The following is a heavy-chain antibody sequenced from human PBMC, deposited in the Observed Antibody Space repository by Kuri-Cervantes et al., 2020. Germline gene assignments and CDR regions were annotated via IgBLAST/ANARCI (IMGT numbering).Heavy chain of an antibody. J-gene: IGHJ6*03. D-gene: IGHD6-13*01. Sequence: GESLKISCAASGFTLSSYFMGWVRQAPGKGPEWVSLISSGGITYYAESVKGRFTISRDDSKNTLSLEMNSLRAEDTAVYYCARAPDSSSWYRYYYYMDVWGKGTTVTVSS. CDR3: ARAPDSSSWYRYYYYMDV. CDR1: GFTLSSYF. V-gene: IGHV3-66*01. CDR2: ISSGGIT.